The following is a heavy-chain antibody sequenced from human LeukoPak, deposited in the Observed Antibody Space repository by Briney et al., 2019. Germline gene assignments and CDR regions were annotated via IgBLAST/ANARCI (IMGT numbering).Heavy chain of an antibody. Sequence: SVKVSCKASGGTFSSYAISWVRQAPGQGLEWMGGIIPIFGTANYAQKFQGRVTITADESTSTAYMELSSLRSEDTAVYYCARRSYSGYDYFDYWGQGTLVTVSS. V-gene: IGHV1-69*13. D-gene: IGHD5-12*01. CDR1: GGTFSSYA. CDR3: ARRSYSGYDYFDY. CDR2: IIPIFGTA. J-gene: IGHJ4*02.